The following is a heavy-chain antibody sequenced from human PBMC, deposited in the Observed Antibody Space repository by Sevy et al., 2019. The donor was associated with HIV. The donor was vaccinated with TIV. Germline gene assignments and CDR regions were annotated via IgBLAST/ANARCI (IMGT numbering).Heavy chain of an antibody. Sequence: GGSLRLSCAASGFTFSSYAMSWVRQAPEKGLEWVSTLGGSGDTTYYADSVKGGLTISSDNSKNTLYLQMNNLRAEDTAVHYCARVGGWEVGSLDNWFDPWGQGTLVTVSS. CDR3: ARVGGWEVGSLDNWFDP. V-gene: IGHV3-23*01. D-gene: IGHD1-26*01. J-gene: IGHJ5*02. CDR2: LGGSGDTT. CDR1: GFTFSSYA.